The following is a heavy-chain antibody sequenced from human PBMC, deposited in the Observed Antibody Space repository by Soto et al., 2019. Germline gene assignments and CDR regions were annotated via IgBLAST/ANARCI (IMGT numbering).Heavy chain of an antibody. J-gene: IGHJ6*02. Sequence: PSETLSLTCSVSGGSISSGYYYWSWIRQPPGKGLEWIGNIYYSGNTYYNPSLKSRLIISIDTSKNQFSLKVGSVTAADTAMYYCVSGQYLLPPATDLRMGYYYGMDLWGQGTTVTVSS. D-gene: IGHD2-15*01. CDR1: GGSISSGYYY. V-gene: IGHV4-30-4*01. CDR2: IYYSGNT. CDR3: VSGQYLLPPATDLRMGYYYGMDL.